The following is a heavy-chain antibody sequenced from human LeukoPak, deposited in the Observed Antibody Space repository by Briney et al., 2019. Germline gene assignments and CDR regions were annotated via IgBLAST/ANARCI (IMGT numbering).Heavy chain of an antibody. J-gene: IGHJ3*02. D-gene: IGHD1-26*01. Sequence: GSLRLSCAASGFTFSSYAMSWVRQAPGKGLEWVSAISGSGGSTYYADSVKGRFTISRDNSKNTLYLQMNSLRAEDTAVYYCAKGSRVGATVGDAFDIWGQGTMVTVSS. V-gene: IGHV3-23*01. CDR2: ISGSGGST. CDR3: AKGSRVGATVGDAFDI. CDR1: GFTFSSYA.